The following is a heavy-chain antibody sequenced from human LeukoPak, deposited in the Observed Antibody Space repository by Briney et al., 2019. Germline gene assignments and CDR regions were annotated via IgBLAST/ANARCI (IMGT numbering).Heavy chain of an antibody. CDR3: AKEPTYYYDSSGFDY. J-gene: IGHJ4*02. D-gene: IGHD3-22*01. CDR2: IGGGGTST. CDR1: GFTFSSYA. V-gene: IGHV3-23*01. Sequence: PGGSLRLSCAASGFTFSSYAMSWVRQAPGKGLEWVSTIGGGGTSTYYADSVKGRFTISRDNSKNTLYLQMNSLRAEDTAVYYCAKEPTYYYDSSGFDYWGQGTLVTVSS.